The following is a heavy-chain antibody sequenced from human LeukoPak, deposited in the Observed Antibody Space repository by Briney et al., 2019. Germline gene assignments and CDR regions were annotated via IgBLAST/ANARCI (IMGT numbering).Heavy chain of an antibody. CDR3: AKVQSGSSLIDY. CDR1: GFTFSNYG. V-gene: IGHV3-30*18. D-gene: IGHD1-26*01. Sequence: GGSLRLSCAASGFTFSNYGMHWVRQAPGKGLEWVAVISYDGSNKYYADSVKGRFTISRDNSKNTLYLQMNSLRAEDTAVYYCAKVQSGSSLIDYWGQGTLVTVSS. CDR2: ISYDGSNK. J-gene: IGHJ4*02.